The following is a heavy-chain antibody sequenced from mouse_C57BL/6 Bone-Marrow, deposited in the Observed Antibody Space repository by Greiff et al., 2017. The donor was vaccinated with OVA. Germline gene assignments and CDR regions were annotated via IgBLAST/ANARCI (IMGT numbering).Heavy chain of an antibody. CDR1: GYTFTSYW. V-gene: IGHV1-52*01. J-gene: IGHJ2*01. D-gene: IGHD1-1*02. CDR3: ARGGLLYYGFDY. CDR2: IDPSDSET. Sequence: QVQLQQPGAELVRPGSSVKLSCKASGYTFTSYWMHWVKQRPIQGLEWIGNIDPSDSETHYNQKFKDKATLTVYKSSSTAYMQLSSLTSEDSAVYCCARGGLLYYGFDYWGQGTTLTVSS.